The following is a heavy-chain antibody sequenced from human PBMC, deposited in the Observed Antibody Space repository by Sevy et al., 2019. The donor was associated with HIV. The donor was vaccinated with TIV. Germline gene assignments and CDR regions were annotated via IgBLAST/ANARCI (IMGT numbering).Heavy chain of an antibody. CDR2: MNPNSGNT. CDR1: GYTFTSYD. Sequence: ASVKVSCKASGYTFTSYDINWVRQATGQGLEWMGWMNPNSGNTGYAQKFQGRVTMTRNNSISTAYMELSSLSSEDTAVYYCARVINVYDFWSGYQSRWFDPWGQGTLVTVSS. CDR3: ARVINVYDFWSGYQSRWFDP. D-gene: IGHD3-3*01. V-gene: IGHV1-8*01. J-gene: IGHJ5*02.